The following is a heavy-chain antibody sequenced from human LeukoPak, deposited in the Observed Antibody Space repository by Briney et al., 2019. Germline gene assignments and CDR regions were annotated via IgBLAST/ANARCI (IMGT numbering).Heavy chain of an antibody. CDR2: IGAGGSST. CDR3: AKDLDCATYGYYFDY. V-gene: IGHV3-23*01. Sequence: GGSLRLSCTASGFTFSSYAMSWVRQAPGKGLEWVSGIGAGGSSTYYAASVRGRFTIFRDNSRNTLYLQMNSLRADDTAVYYCAKDLDCATYGYYFDYWGQGTLVTVSS. J-gene: IGHJ4*02. D-gene: IGHD2-21*02. CDR1: GFTFSSYA.